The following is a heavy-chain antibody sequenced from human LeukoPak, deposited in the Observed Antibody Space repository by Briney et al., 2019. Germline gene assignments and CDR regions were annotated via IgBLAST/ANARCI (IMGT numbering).Heavy chain of an antibody. CDR3: ARLEWGIIMVRGAFFDY. J-gene: IGHJ4*02. CDR2: IYPGDSDT. Sequence: GESLKISCKGSGYRFTSYWIGWVRQMPGKGLEWMGIIYPGDSDTRYSPSFQGQVTISADKSISTAYLQWSSLKALDTAMYYCARLEWGIIMVRGAFFDYWGQGTLVTVSS. V-gene: IGHV5-51*01. CDR1: GYRFTSYW. D-gene: IGHD3-10*01.